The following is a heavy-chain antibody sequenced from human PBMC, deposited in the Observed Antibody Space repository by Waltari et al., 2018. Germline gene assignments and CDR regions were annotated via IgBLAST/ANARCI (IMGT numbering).Heavy chain of an antibody. D-gene: IGHD7-27*01. V-gene: IGHV3-30*01. Sequence: QVQLVESGGGVVQPGRSLRLSCAASGFTFSSYAMHWVRQAPGKGLEWVAVISYDGSNKYYADSVKGRFTISRDNSKNTLYLQMNSLRAEDTAVYYCPREEELGYFDYWGQGTLVTVSS. CDR3: PREEELGYFDY. J-gene: IGHJ4*02. CDR2: ISYDGSNK. CDR1: GFTFSSYA.